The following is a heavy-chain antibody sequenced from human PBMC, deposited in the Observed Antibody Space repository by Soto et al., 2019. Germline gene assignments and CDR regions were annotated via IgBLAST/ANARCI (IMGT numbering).Heavy chain of an antibody. CDR3: AKSAAAGTPEPYYFDY. CDR2: ISGSGGST. D-gene: IGHD6-13*01. J-gene: IGHJ4*02. CDR1: GFTFSSYA. Sequence: GGSLRLSCAASGFTFSSYAMSWVRQAPGKGLEWVSAISGSGGSTYYADSVKGRFTISRDNSKNTLYLQMNSLRAEDTAVYYCAKSAAAGTPEPYYFDYWGQGTLVTVSS. V-gene: IGHV3-23*01.